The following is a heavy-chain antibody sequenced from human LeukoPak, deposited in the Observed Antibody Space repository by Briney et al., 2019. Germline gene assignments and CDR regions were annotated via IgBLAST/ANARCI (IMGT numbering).Heavy chain of an antibody. V-gene: IGHV3-7*05. CDR3: ARRGTSSSWAHFDY. CDR1: GFTSSSHW. CDR2: IKQDGSEK. J-gene: IGHJ4*02. Sequence: PGGSLRLSCAASGFTSSSHWMTWVRQAPGKGLEWVANIKQDGSEKYYVDSVKGRFTISGDNAKNSLYLQMNSLGVEDTAVYYCARRGTSSSWAHFDYWGQGTLVTVSP. D-gene: IGHD6-13*01.